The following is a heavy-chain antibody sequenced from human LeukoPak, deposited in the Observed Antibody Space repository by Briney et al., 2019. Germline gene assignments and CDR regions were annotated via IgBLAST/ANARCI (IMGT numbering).Heavy chain of an antibody. CDR3: ARRGPFSVRGVIMAPIDY. Sequence: PSETLSLTCTVSGGSISSSSYYWGWIRQPPGKGLEGIGGIYYSGSTYYNPSLKSRVTISVDTSKNQFSLKLSSVTAADTAVYYCARRGPFSVRGVIMAPIDYWGQGTLVTVSS. J-gene: IGHJ4*02. CDR2: IYYSGST. CDR1: GGSISSSSYY. V-gene: IGHV4-39*07. D-gene: IGHD3-10*01.